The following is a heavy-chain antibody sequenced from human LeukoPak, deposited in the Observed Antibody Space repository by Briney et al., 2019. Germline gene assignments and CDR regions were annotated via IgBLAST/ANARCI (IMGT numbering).Heavy chain of an antibody. CDR3: ATAQGPYSSPPNFDY. D-gene: IGHD6-13*01. CDR2: FDPEDGET. J-gene: IGHJ4*02. Sequence: ASVKVSCKVSGYTLTELSIHWVRQAPGKGLEWMGGFDPEDGETIYAQKFQGRVTMTEDTSTDTAYMELSSLRSEDTAVYYCATAQGPYSSPPNFDYWGQGTLVTVSS. CDR1: GYTLTELS. V-gene: IGHV1-24*01.